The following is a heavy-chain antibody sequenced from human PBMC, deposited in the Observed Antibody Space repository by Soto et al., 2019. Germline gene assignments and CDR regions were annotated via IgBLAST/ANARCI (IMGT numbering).Heavy chain of an antibody. J-gene: IGHJ4*02. CDR2: IYHSGST. CDR3: SSRYCINGICYFDY. CDR1: GGSISSSNW. Sequence: SETLSLTCAVSGGSISSSNWWSWVRQPPGKGLEWIGEIYHSGSTNYNPSLKSRVTISVDKSKNQFSLKLSSVIAADTAVYYCSSRYCINGICYFDYWGQGARVTVSS. D-gene: IGHD2-8*01. V-gene: IGHV4-4*02.